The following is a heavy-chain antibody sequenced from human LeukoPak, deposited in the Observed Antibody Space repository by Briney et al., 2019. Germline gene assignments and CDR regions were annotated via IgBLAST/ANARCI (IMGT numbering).Heavy chain of an antibody. V-gene: IGHV1-18*01. J-gene: IGHJ6*02. Sequence: ASVKVSCKASGYTFTSYGISWVRQAPGQGLEWMGWISAYNGNTNYAQKLQGRVTMTTDTSTSTAYMELRSLRSDDTAVYYCARVHYYDSSGYFVDYYYYYGMDVWGQGTTVTVS. D-gene: IGHD3-22*01. CDR1: GYTFTSYG. CDR2: ISAYNGNT. CDR3: ARVHYYDSSGYFVDYYYYYGMDV.